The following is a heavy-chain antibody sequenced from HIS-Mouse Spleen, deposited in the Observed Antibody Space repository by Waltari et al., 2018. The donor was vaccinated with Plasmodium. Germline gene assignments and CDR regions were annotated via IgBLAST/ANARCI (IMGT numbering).Heavy chain of an antibody. CDR3: ASSWYWYFDL. D-gene: IGHD6-13*01. V-gene: IGHV3-7*01. CDR2: IKQDGSEK. CDR1: GFTFSSYW. J-gene: IGHJ2*01. Sequence: EVQLVESGGGLVQPGGSLRLSCAASGFTFSSYWVSWVRQAPGWGLEWVANIKQDGSEKYYVDSVKGRFTIARDSAKNSLYLQMNSLRAEDTAVYYCASSWYWYFDLWGRGTLVTVSS.